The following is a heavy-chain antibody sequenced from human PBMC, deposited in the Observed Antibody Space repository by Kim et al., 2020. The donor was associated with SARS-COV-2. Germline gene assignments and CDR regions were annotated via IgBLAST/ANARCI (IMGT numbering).Heavy chain of an antibody. D-gene: IGHD7-27*01. CDR2: IDPSDSYT. Sequence: GESLKISCKGSGYSFTSYWISWVRQMPGKGLEWMGRIDPSDSYTNYSPSFQGHVTISADKSISTAYLQWSSLKASDTAMYYCARRPGAGTGDRDGMDVWGQGTTVTVSS. V-gene: IGHV5-10-1*01. J-gene: IGHJ6*02. CDR3: ARRPGAGTGDRDGMDV. CDR1: GYSFTSYW.